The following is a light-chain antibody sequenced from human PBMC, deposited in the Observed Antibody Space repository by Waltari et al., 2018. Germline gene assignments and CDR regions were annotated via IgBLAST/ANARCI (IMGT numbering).Light chain of an antibody. CDR1: RRDVGAYYY. J-gene: IGLJ3*02. Sequence: SALTQPASVSGSPGQSITIYFTGTRRDVGAYYYVHWYQQHPGKAPKLMIYDVTSRPSGVSDLFSGSKSGNTASLTISGLQAEDEADYYCSSYTKSSTWVFGGGTRLTVL. CDR2: DVT. CDR3: SSYTKSSTWV. V-gene: IGLV2-14*03.